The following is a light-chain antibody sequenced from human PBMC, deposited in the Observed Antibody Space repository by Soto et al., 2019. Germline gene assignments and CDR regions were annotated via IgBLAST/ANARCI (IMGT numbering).Light chain of an antibody. CDR2: DAS. V-gene: IGKV3-20*01. Sequence: EIVLTQSPDTLSLSPGERATLSCRASQSVGNNYLAWFQQKPGQAPRLLIDDASTRATGTPARFSGSGSGTDFTLTINRLEPEDSAVYYCQQCSTSPLSFGGGTKVEIK. CDR3: QQCSTSPLS. CDR1: QSVGNNY. J-gene: IGKJ4*01.